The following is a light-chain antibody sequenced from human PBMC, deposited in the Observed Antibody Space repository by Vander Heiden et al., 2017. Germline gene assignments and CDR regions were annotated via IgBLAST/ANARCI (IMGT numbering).Light chain of an antibody. CDR1: QGFSNY. Sequence: SPSSLSASVGDRVTITCRASQGFSNYVAWYQQKPGKVPKLLIYAASTLQSGVPSRFSGSGSGTDFTLTISSLQPEDVATYYCQSVKNTPYNFGQGTQLEIK. CDR3: QSVKNTPYN. CDR2: AAS. V-gene: IGKV1-27*01. J-gene: IGKJ2*01.